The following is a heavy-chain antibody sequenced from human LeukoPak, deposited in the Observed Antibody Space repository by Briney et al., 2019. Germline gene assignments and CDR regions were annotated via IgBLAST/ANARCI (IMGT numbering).Heavy chain of an antibody. J-gene: IGHJ4*02. Sequence: GRSLRLSCAASGFTFSNYAMSWVRQAPGKGLEWVAGISGSGGGTTYADSVKGRFTISRDNAKNTLFLQMNSMRADDTAVYFCAKRGVVIRVILVGFHKEAYYFDSWGQGALVTVSS. V-gene: IGHV3-23*01. CDR3: AKRGVVIRVILVGFHKEAYYFDS. CDR1: GFTFSNYA. D-gene: IGHD3-22*01. CDR2: ISGSGGGT.